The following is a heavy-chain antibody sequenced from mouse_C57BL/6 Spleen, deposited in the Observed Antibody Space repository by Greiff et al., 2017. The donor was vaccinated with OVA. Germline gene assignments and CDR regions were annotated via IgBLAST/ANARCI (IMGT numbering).Heavy chain of an antibody. CDR1: GYTFTSYW. Sequence: QVQLKQPGAELVKPGASVKLSCKASGYTFTSYWMQWVKQRPGQGLEWIGEIDPSDSYTNYNQKFKGKATLTVDTSSSTAYMQLSSLTSEDSAVYYCARGWHGYEDVWGTGTTVTVSS. V-gene: IGHV1-50*01. CDR2: IDPSDSYT. D-gene: IGHD2-2*01. CDR3: ARGWHGYEDV. J-gene: IGHJ1*03.